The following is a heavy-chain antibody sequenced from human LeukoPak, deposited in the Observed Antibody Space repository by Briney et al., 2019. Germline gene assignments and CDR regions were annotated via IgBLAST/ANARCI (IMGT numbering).Heavy chain of an antibody. Sequence: ASVKVSCKASGYTFTSYYMHWVRQAPGQGLEWMGIINPSGGSTSYAQKFQGRVTMTRDTSTSTVYMELSSLRSEDTAVYYCARGPFGNDFWSGYYTDIDYWGQGTLVTVS. CDR1: GYTFTSYY. CDR3: ARGPFGNDFWSGYYTDIDY. D-gene: IGHD3-3*01. V-gene: IGHV1-46*01. J-gene: IGHJ4*02. CDR2: INPSGGST.